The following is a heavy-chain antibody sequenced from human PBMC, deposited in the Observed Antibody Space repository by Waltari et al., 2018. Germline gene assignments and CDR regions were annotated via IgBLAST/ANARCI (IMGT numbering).Heavy chain of an antibody. CDR1: GFTFSSHW. CDR2: INGDGGRT. V-gene: IGHV3-74*01. J-gene: IGHJ4*02. CDR3: VRDSSGTY. D-gene: IGHD3-22*01. Sequence: EVQLVESGGGLVQPGGSLRLSCAASGFTFSSHWMYWVRQTPGKGLVWVSGINGDGGRTSYADSVKGRVTISRDNAKNTLYLQMNSLRAEDTAVYYCVRDSSGTYWGQGTQVTVSS.